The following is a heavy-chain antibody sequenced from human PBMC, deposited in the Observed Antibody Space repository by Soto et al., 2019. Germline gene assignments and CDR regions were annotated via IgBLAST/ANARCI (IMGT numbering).Heavy chain of an antibody. V-gene: IGHV3-23*01. CDR3: AKDLSYNTEWLLYSYYYYGMDV. Sequence: GGSLRLSCAASGFTFSSYAMSWVRQAPGKGLEWVSAISGSGGSTYYADSVKGRFTISRDNSKNTLYLQMNSLRAEDTAVYYCAKDLSYNTEWLLYSYYYYGMDVWGQGTTVTVSS. J-gene: IGHJ6*02. CDR1: GFTFSSYA. CDR2: ISGSGGST. D-gene: IGHD3-3*01.